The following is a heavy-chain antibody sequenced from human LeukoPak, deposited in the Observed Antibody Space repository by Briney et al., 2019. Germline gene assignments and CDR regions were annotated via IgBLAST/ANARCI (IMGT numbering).Heavy chain of an antibody. CDR1: GGSISSYY. Sequence: SETLSLTCTVSGGSISSYYWSWIRQPPGKGLEWIGYIYYSGSTNYNPSLKSRVTISADTSKNQFSLKLSPVTAADTAVYYCARAPLVIRGVMYYYYGMDVWGQGTTVTVSS. J-gene: IGHJ6*02. D-gene: IGHD3-10*01. CDR3: ARAPLVIRGVMYYYYGMDV. CDR2: IYYSGST. V-gene: IGHV4-59*01.